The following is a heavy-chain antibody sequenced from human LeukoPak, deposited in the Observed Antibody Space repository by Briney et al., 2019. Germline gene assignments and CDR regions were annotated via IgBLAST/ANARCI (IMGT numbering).Heavy chain of an antibody. Sequence: ASVKVSCTASGYTFTSYGISWVRQAPGQGPEWMGWISAYNGNTNYAQKLQGRVTMTTDTSTSTAYMELRSLRSDDTAVYYCARGVAAAGIFDPWGQGTLVTVSS. CDR3: ARGVAAAGIFDP. CDR2: ISAYNGNT. CDR1: GYTFTSYG. V-gene: IGHV1-18*01. D-gene: IGHD6-25*01. J-gene: IGHJ5*02.